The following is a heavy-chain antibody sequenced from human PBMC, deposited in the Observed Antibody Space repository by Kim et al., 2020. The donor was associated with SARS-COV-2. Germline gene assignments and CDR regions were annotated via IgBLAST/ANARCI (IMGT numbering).Heavy chain of an antibody. CDR1: GDTFSSYG. Sequence: SVKVSCKASGDTFSSYGFSWVRQAPGQRLEWMGGIIVFSATTNYAQKFQGRITITTDATTSTAYMELRSLRSEDTSVYYCARGNGSYSFNYY. CDR2: IIVFSATT. J-gene: IGHJ6*01. V-gene: IGHV1-69*05. D-gene: IGHD2-21*01. CDR3: ARGNGSYSFNYY.